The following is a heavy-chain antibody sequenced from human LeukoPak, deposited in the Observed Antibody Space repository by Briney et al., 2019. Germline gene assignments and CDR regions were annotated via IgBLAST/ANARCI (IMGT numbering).Heavy chain of an antibody. D-gene: IGHD6-13*01. CDR2: IYYSGST. Sequence: SETLSLTCTVSGGSISSYYWSWIRPPPGKGLEWIGYIYYSGSTNYNPSLKSRVTISVDTSKNQFSLKLSSVTAADTAVYYCARDRAAAEHFDYWGQGTLVTVSS. CDR3: ARDRAAAEHFDY. J-gene: IGHJ4*02. CDR1: GGSISSYY. V-gene: IGHV4-59*01.